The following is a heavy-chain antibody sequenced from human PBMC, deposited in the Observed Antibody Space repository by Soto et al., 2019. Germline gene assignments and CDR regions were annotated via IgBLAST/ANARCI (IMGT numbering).Heavy chain of an antibody. V-gene: IGHV3-30*18. CDR3: AKDAYAHSRYYYYYGMDV. CDR1: GFTFSSYG. Sequence: QVQLVESGGGVVQPGRSLRLSCAASGFTFSSYGMHWVRQAPGKGLAWVAVISYDGSNKYYADSVKGRFTISRDNSKNTLYLQMNSLRAEDTAVYYCAKDAYAHSRYYYYYGMDVWGQGTTVTVSS. D-gene: IGHD3-22*01. J-gene: IGHJ6*02. CDR2: ISYDGSNK.